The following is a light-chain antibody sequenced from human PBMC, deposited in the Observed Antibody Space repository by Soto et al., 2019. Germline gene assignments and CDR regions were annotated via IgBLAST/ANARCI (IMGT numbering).Light chain of an antibody. CDR3: QQSYSTPQMYS. J-gene: IGKJ2*03. CDR2: AAS. Sequence: DIQMTQSPSSLSASVGDRVTITCRASQTISRSLNWYQQKPGKAPDLLIYAASNLQSGVPSRFSGSESGSDCTVTISSLQPEEVATYYCQQSYSTPQMYSVGEGTRLVI. CDR1: QTISRS. V-gene: IGKV1-39*01.